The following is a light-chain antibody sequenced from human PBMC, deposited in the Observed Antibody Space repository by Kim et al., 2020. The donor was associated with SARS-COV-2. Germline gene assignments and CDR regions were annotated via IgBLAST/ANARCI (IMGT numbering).Light chain of an antibody. Sequence: ASVGDRVTITCLSSQSNSTHLNWYQQKPGRAPKLLIYGASTLQSGVPSRVSGSASVTAFTLSISSLQPEDFANYYCLQTYNTPFTFGGGTKVDI. CDR2: GAS. CDR3: LQTYNTPFT. J-gene: IGKJ4*01. CDR1: QSNSTH. V-gene: IGKV1-39*01.